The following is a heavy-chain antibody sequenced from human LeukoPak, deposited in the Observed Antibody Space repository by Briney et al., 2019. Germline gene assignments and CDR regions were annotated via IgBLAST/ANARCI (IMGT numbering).Heavy chain of an antibody. Sequence: GGSLRLSCAASGFTFSSYGMHWVRQAPGKGLEWVAVISYDGSNKYYADSVKGRFTISRDNSKNTLYLQMNSLRAEDTAVYYCAGDIPGIAAAGKFDYWGQGTLVTVSS. CDR3: AGDIPGIAAAGKFDY. CDR1: GFTFSSYG. J-gene: IGHJ4*02. V-gene: IGHV3-30*03. D-gene: IGHD6-13*01. CDR2: ISYDGSNK.